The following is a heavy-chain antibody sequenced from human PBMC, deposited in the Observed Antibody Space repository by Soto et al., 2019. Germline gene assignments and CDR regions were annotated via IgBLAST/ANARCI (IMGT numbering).Heavy chain of an antibody. Sequence: QVQLLQSGAEVKKPGASVKVSCKASGYTFTNYGITWVRQAPGQGLEWRGWFSAYNVDTHYTQRLQGRVTMTTDTSTSTAYMELRGLRSDDTAVYYCARVRKLFGYFYYYMDVWGKGTTVTVSS. V-gene: IGHV1-18*01. CDR3: ARVRKLFGYFYYYMDV. J-gene: IGHJ6*03. D-gene: IGHD3-10*01. CDR2: FSAYNVDT. CDR1: GYTFTNYG.